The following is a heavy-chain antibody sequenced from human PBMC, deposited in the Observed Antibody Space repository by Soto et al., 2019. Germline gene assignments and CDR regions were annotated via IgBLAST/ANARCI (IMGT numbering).Heavy chain of an antibody. Sequence: QVKLVESGGGVVQPGRSRRLSCVTSGFTFRSYGMHWVRQSPGKGLEWVAVIKSDGTTADYIESVKGRFVISRDNSKKNVYLQMNSLRPEDTGIYYCAKPRSSLAWPRFDPWGQGPLVTVSS. CDR1: GFTFRSYG. J-gene: IGHJ5*02. V-gene: IGHV3-33*03. CDR3: AKPRSSLAWPRFDP. D-gene: IGHD3-3*01. CDR2: IKSDGTTA.